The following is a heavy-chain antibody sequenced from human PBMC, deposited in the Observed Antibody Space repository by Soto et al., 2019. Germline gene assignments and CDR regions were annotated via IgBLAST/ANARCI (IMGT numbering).Heavy chain of an antibody. CDR1: GYTFTSYA. CDR3: ASLIRRPGDDWRPYYYYGMDV. CDR2: INAGNGNT. V-gene: IGHV1-3*01. J-gene: IGHJ6*02. Sequence: QVQLVQSGAEVKKPGASVKVSCKASGYTFTSYAMHWVRQAPGQRLEWMGWINAGNGNTKYSQKFQGRVTITRDTSARTAYMELSSLRSEDTAVYYCASLIRRPGDDWRPYYYYGMDVWGQGTTVTVSS. D-gene: IGHD3-9*01.